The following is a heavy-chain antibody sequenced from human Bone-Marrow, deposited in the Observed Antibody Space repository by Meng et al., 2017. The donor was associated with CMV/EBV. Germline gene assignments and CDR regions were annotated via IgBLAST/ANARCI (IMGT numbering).Heavy chain of an antibody. D-gene: IGHD1-26*01. V-gene: IGHV1-18*01. J-gene: IGHJ2*01. CDR3: ARAGGWELLVGDWYFDL. CDR2: ISAYNGNT. CDR1: GYTFTRYG. Sequence: QVPLVQSGAEVKKPGASVKVSCQASGYTFTRYGISWVRPAPGQGLEWMGWISAYNGNTNYAQKLQGRAPMTTDTSTSTAYMELRSLRSDDTAVYYCARAGGWELLVGDWYFDLWGRGTLVTVSS.